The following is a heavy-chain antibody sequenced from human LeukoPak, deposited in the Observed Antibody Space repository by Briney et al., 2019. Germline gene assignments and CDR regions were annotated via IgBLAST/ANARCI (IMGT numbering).Heavy chain of an antibody. J-gene: IGHJ4*02. CDR3: ATCYGSNFY. Sequence: PSETLSLTCTVSGGSMIRTDYYWGWIRQPPGKGLEWIGSVYHSGTTYFNPSLESRVSVSVDTSKSQFSLRLSSVTAADTAVYYCATCYGSNFYWGQGTLVTVSS. V-gene: IGHV4-39*01. D-gene: IGHD2-2*01. CDR1: GGSMIRTDYY. CDR2: VYHSGTT.